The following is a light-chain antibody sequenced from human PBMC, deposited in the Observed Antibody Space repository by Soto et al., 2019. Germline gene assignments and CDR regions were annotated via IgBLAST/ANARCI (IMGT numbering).Light chain of an antibody. CDR2: DVR. CDR1: SNDVGGYNY. J-gene: IGLJ1*01. V-gene: IGLV2-14*03. CDR3: CSYVGARTYV. Sequence: QSVLTQPASVSGSPGQSITISCTGTSNDVGGYNYVSWYQQHPDTAPKLIIYDVRYRPSGVSNRFSGSKSGNTASLTISGLQAEDEADYYCCSYVGARTYVFGTGTKVTVL.